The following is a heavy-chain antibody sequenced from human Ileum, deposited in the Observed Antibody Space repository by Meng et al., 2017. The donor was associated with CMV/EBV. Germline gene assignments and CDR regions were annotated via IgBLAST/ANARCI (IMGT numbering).Heavy chain of an antibody. V-gene: IGHV3-20*04. J-gene: IGHJ6*02. CDR1: GFTCNDYG. Sequence: GESLKISCAASGFTCNDYGMSWVRQAPGKGMEWVSGITWNGCSKAYADSVRGRFTISRDNAKTSLYLEMNSLRAEDTALYYCAGKGDRGLYHGMDVWGQGTTVTVSS. CDR3: AGKGDRGLYHGMDV. CDR2: ITWNGCSK. D-gene: IGHD3-10*01.